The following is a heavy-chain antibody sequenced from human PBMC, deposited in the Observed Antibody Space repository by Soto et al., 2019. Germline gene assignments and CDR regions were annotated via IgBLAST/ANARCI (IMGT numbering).Heavy chain of an antibody. D-gene: IGHD3-22*01. J-gene: IGHJ4*02. CDR1: GFTFSSYA. CDR3: VKGEYYYDSSGYYPFDY. Sequence: GGSLRLSCSASGFTFSSYAMHWVRQAPGKGLEYVSSISINGGSTHYADSVKGRFTISRDNSKNTQYLQMSSLRADDTALYYCVKGEYYYDSSGYYPFDYWGQGTLVTVSS. V-gene: IGHV3-64D*06. CDR2: ISINGGST.